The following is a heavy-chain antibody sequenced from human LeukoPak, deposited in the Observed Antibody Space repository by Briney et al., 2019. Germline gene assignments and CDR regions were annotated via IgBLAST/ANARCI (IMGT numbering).Heavy chain of an antibody. CDR3: ARIPMAYCSSTSCYPVGMDV. Sequence: KPSETLSLTCAVYGGSFSGYYWSWIRQPPGKGLEWIGEINHSGSTNYNPSLKSRVTISVDTSKNQFSLKLSSVTAADTAVYYCARIPMAYCSSTSCYPVGMDVWGQGTTVTVSS. CDR2: INHSGST. V-gene: IGHV4-34*01. CDR1: GGSFSGYY. D-gene: IGHD2-2*01. J-gene: IGHJ6*02.